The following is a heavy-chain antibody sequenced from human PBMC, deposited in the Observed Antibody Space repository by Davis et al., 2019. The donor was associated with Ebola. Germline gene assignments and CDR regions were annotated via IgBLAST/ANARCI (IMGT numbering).Heavy chain of an antibody. Sequence: PSETLSLTCTVSGGSISSSSYYWGWIRQPPGKGLEWIGSIYYSGSTYYNPSLKSRVTISVDTSKNQFSLKLSSVTAADTAVYYCARTLRFLEWSPGYWGQGTLVTVSS. CDR1: GGSISSSSYY. CDR2: IYYSGST. J-gene: IGHJ4*02. CDR3: ARTLRFLEWSPGY. D-gene: IGHD3-3*01. V-gene: IGHV4-39*01.